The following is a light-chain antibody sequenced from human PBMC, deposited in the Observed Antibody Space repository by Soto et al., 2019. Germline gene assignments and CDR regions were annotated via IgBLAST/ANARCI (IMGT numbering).Light chain of an antibody. CDR3: QQYGSSGYT. Sequence: EIVLTQSPGTLSLSPGERATLSCRASQSVSSSYLAWYQQKPGQAPRHLIYGASSRPTGIPGRFSGSGSRTDFTLSISRLEPEDSAVYYCQQYGSSGYTCGQGTKLEIK. J-gene: IGKJ2*01. V-gene: IGKV3-20*01. CDR1: QSVSSSY. CDR2: GAS.